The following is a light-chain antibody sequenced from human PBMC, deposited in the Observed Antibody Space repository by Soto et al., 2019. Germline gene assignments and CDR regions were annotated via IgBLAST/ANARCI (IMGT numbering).Light chain of an antibody. CDR2: EGS. Sequence: QSALTQPASVSGSPGQSITISCTGTSSDLGSYNLVSWYQQHPDKAPKLMIYEGSQRPSGVSNRFSGSKSGNTASLTISGRQAEDEADYYCCSYAGSTTLYVFGTGTKLTVL. V-gene: IGLV2-23*01. CDR1: SSDLGSYNL. CDR3: CSYAGSTTLYV. J-gene: IGLJ1*01.